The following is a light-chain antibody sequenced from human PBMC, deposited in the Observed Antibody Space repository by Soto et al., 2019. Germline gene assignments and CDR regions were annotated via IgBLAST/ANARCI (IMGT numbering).Light chain of an antibody. Sequence: ETVSTQSPAALSLSPGERATLSCRASQSVSRYLAWYQQKPGQAPRLLIYDTSSRATGIPARFSGSGSGTDFTLTITSLEPEDFAVYYCLQRSNWPITFGQGTRLEIK. J-gene: IGKJ5*01. CDR3: LQRSNWPIT. CDR2: DTS. V-gene: IGKV3-11*01. CDR1: QSVSRY.